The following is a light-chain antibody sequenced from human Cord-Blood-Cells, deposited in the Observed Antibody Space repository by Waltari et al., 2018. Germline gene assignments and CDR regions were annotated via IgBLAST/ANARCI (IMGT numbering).Light chain of an antibody. Sequence: DIQMTPSPSSLSASVGDSVPITCRASQSISSYLNWYQQKPGKAPKLLIYAASSLQSGVPSRFSGSGSGTDFTLTISSLQPEDFATYYCQQSYSTLTFGGGTKVEIK. CDR3: QQSYSTLT. V-gene: IGKV1-39*01. CDR2: AAS. J-gene: IGKJ4*01. CDR1: QSISSY.